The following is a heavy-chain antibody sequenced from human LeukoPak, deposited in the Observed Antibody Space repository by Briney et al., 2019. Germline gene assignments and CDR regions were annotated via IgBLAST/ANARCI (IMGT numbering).Heavy chain of an antibody. CDR2: FDPEDGET. V-gene: IGHV1-24*01. J-gene: IGHJ4*02. CDR3: ARAVVGRGFDY. Sequence: EASVKVSCKVSGYTLTELSMHWVRQAPGKGLEWMGGFDPEDGETIYAQKFQGRVTMTRDTSISTAYMELSRLRSDDTAVYYCARAVVGRGFDYWGQGTLVTVSS. D-gene: IGHD6-19*01. CDR1: GYTLTELS.